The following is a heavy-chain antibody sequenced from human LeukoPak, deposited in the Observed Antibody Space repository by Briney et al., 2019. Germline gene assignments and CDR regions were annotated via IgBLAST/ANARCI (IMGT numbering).Heavy chain of an antibody. J-gene: IGHJ5*02. D-gene: IGHD2-15*01. CDR2: IYHSGST. Sequence: PSETLSLTCAVSGYSISSGYYWGWIRQPPGKGLEWIGSIYHSGSTYYNPSLKSRVTISVDTSKNQFSLKLSSVTAADTAVYYCARHRIVVVVAAPFDPWGQGTLVTVSS. CDR1: GYSISSGYY. CDR3: ARHRIVVVVAAPFDP. V-gene: IGHV4-38-2*01.